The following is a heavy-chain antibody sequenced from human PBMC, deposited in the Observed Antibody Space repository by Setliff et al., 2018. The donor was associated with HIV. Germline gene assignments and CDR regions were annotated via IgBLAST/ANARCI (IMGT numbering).Heavy chain of an antibody. V-gene: IGHV4-39*01. CDR1: GGSFTSRSYY. J-gene: IGHJ3*02. CDR2: IFYRGIT. D-gene: IGHD3-3*01. Sequence: PSETLSLTCTVSGGSFTSRSYYWGWIRQPPGKGLEWIGSIFYRGITYYNPSLKSRVTISVDTSKNQFSLDLTSVTAAYTAVYYFARAKTFSDFWGGYYTQGAFKIWGLGTMVTVS. CDR3: ARAKTFSDFWGGYYTQGAFKI.